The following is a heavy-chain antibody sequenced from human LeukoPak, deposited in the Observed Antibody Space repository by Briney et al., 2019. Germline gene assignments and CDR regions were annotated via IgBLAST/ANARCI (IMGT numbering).Heavy chain of an antibody. J-gene: IGHJ4*02. D-gene: IGHD3-3*01. V-gene: IGHV5-51*01. CDR1: GYRLTSYW. Sequence: GESLKISCKGSGYRLTSYWIGWVRQMPGKGLEGMGIIYPGDSDTRHSPSFQGQVTISADKSISTAYLQWSSLKASDTAMYYCARCGRYYDFWSGYPHFDYWGQGTLVTVSS. CDR2: IYPGDSDT. CDR3: ARCGRYYDFWSGYPHFDY.